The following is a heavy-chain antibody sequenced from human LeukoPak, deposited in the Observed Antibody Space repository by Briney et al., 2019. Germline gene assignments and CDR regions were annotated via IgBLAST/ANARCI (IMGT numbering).Heavy chain of an antibody. Sequence: SETLSLTCTVSGGSIGSYFWTWIRQPAGKGLEWIGRIHTSGSTNYNPSLKSRVTMSVDTSKNQFSVKLTSVTAADTALYYCARWGKSWCPYGGQGPLVTVSS. CDR1: GGSIGSYF. CDR3: ARWGKSWCPY. J-gene: IGHJ4*02. V-gene: IGHV4-4*07. CDR2: IHTSGST. D-gene: IGHD6-13*01.